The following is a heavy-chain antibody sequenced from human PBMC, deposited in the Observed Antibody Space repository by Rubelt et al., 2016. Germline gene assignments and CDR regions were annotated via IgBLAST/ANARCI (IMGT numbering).Heavy chain of an antibody. CDR1: GGSFSGYY. D-gene: IGHD6-19*01. J-gene: IGHJ4*02. Sequence: QVQLQQWGAGLLKPSETLSLTCAVYGGSFSGYYWSWIRQPPGKGLEWIGEINHSGSTNYNPSLKSRVTISVDTSKTQFSLKLSSVTAADTAVYYCARLSSGWYYLDYWGQGTLVTVSS. V-gene: IGHV4-34*01. CDR2: INHSGST. CDR3: ARLSSGWYYLDY.